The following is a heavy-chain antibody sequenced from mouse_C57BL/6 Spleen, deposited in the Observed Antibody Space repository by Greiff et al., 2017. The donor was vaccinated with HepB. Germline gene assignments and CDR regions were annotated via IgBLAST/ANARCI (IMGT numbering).Heavy chain of an antibody. D-gene: IGHD4-1*01. CDR1: GFTFSNYW. Sequence: EVMLVESGGGLVQPGGSMKLSCVASGFTFSNYWMNWVRQSPEKGLEWVAQIRLKSDNYATHYAESVKGRFTISRDDSKSSVYLQMNNLRAEDTGIYYCISNWDGAMDYWGQGTSVTVSS. CDR3: ISNWDGAMDY. CDR2: IRLKSDNYAT. J-gene: IGHJ4*01. V-gene: IGHV6-3*01.